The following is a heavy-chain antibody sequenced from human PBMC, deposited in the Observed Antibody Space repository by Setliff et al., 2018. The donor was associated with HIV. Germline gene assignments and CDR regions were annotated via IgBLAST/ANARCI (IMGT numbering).Heavy chain of an antibody. CDR3: AREEKSVILEWSQIGRGYFDY. Sequence: GGSLRLSCAASGFIFSNYALHWVRQVPGKGLEWVSLISFDGSDKKYVDFVKGRFTIFRDKSTLYLQMNSLRVEDTAVYYCAREEKSVILEWSQIGRGYFDYWGQGTLVTVS. CDR2: ISFDGSDK. V-gene: IGHV3-30*04. CDR1: GFIFSNYA. J-gene: IGHJ4*02. D-gene: IGHD3-3*01.